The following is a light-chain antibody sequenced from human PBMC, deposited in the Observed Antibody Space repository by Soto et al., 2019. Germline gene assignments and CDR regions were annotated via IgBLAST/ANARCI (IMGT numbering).Light chain of an antibody. V-gene: IGKV1-39*01. CDR1: LTNSRT. J-gene: IGKJ5*01. CDR3: QQSDSIPIT. CDR2: AAS. Sequence: IRMTQSPSSMCGSXGDRVTINRRARLTNSRTLNRYQQRPGKAPKIXXYAASSLQGVGPSRFSGSGSATDFTRAISSLQPEDFATYYGQQSDSIPITFGQGTRLEIK.